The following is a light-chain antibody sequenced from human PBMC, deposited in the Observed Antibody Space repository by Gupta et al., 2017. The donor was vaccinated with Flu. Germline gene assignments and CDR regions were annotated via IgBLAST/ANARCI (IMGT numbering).Light chain of an antibody. CDR1: QSVSSN. V-gene: IGKV3-15*01. CDR2: GAS. CDR3: QQYHKWPRT. Sequence: PATLSVSPGERATLSCRASQSVSSNLAGYQQRFGQAPRLLIYGASTRATGVPARFGGSGSGTEFTLTISSVQSEDFAVYYCQQYHKWPRTFGQGTKVEVK. J-gene: IGKJ1*01.